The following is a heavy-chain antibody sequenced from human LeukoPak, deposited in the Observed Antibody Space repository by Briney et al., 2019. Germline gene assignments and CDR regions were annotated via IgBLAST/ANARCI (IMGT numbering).Heavy chain of an antibody. Sequence: TGGSLRLSCVVSGFTFRDYWMHWVRQATGKGLVWVARINRDGSVTTYADSVKGRFTISRYNAKNTLFLQMNSLRAEDTALYYCAREPLKCFDSYYGLDVWGQGTTVTVSS. D-gene: IGHD3-9*01. CDR1: GFTFRDYW. CDR2: INRDGSVT. CDR3: AREPLKCFDSYYGLDV. V-gene: IGHV3-74*01. J-gene: IGHJ6*02.